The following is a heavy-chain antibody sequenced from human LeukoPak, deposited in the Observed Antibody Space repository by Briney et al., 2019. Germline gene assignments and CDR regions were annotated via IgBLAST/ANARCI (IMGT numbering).Heavy chain of an antibody. J-gene: IGHJ5*02. D-gene: IGHD3-10*01. Sequence: SETLSLTCAVYRGSFSGYYWSWIRQPPGKGLEWIGEINHSGSTNYNPSLKSRVTISVDTSKNQFSLKLSSVTAADTAVYYCARGSSELLWFGELLSCWFDPWGQGTLVTVSS. CDR3: ARGSSELLWFGELLSCWFDP. CDR2: INHSGST. V-gene: IGHV4-34*01. CDR1: RGSFSGYY.